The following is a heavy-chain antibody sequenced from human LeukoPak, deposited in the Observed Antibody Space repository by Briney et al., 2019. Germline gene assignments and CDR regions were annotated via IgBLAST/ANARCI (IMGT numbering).Heavy chain of an antibody. J-gene: IGHJ3*02. CDR1: GFTVSSNY. D-gene: IGHD6-13*01. V-gene: IGHV3-53*01. Sequence: PGGSLRLSCAASGFTVSSNYMSWVRQAPGKGLERASVIYSGGSTYYADSVKGRFTISRDNSKNTLYLQMNSLRAEDTAVYYCAGRQLVRLADAFDIWGQGTMVTVSS. CDR2: IYSGGST. CDR3: AGRQLVRLADAFDI.